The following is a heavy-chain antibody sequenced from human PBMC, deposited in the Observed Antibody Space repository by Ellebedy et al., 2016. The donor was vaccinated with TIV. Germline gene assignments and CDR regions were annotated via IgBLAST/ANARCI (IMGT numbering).Heavy chain of an antibody. Sequence: GESLKISCAASGFTFSSYAMFWVRQAPGKRLEWVSGISGSASSTYYADSVKGRVTVSRDNSKNTLYLQMNSLRVEDTAVYYCAKTDSYGWGVDSWGQGNLVTVSS. CDR1: GFTFSSYA. V-gene: IGHV3-23*01. J-gene: IGHJ4*02. CDR3: AKTDSYGWGVDS. CDR2: ISGSASST. D-gene: IGHD3-10*01.